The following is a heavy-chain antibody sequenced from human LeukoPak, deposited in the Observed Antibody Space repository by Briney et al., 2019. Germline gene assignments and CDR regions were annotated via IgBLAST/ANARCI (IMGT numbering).Heavy chain of an antibody. V-gene: IGHV4-38-2*02. CDR3: ARDGPYYYDSSGYYDAFDI. J-gene: IGHJ3*02. CDR2: IYHSGST. Sequence: PSETLSLTCTISGASIDSYYWSWIRQPPGKGLEWIGSIYHSGSTYYNPSLKSRVTMSLDTSKNQFSLKLSSVTAADTAVYYCARDGPYYYDSSGYYDAFDIWGQGTMVTVSS. D-gene: IGHD3-22*01. CDR1: GASIDSYY.